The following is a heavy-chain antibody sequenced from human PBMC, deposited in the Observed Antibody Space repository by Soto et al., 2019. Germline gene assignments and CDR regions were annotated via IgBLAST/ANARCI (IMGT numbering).Heavy chain of an antibody. D-gene: IGHD3-3*01. V-gene: IGHV3-33*01. J-gene: IGHJ6*02. CDR3: ARDTNEYDFWSGYYYYYGMDV. CDR2: IWYDGSNK. Sequence: TGGSLRLSCAASGFTFSSYGMHWVRQAPGKGLEWVAVIWYDGSNKYYADSVKGQFTISRDNSKNTLYLQMNSLRAEDTAVYYCARDTNEYDFWSGYYYYYGMDVWGQGTTVTVSS. CDR1: GFTFSSYG.